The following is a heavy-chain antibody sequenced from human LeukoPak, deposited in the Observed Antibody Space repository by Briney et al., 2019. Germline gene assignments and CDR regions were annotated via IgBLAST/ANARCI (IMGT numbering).Heavy chain of an antibody. V-gene: IGHV1-2*02. D-gene: IGHD3-10*01. Sequence: GASVKVSCKASGYTFIDYYMNWVRQAPGQGLEWMGWINPNSGGTNYAQKFQGRVTMTRDTSISTAYMELSRLRSDDTAVYYCARGSYGSGSYNPLKFDYWGQGTLVTVSS. J-gene: IGHJ4*02. CDR2: INPNSGGT. CDR1: GYTFIDYY. CDR3: ARGSYGSGSYNPLKFDY.